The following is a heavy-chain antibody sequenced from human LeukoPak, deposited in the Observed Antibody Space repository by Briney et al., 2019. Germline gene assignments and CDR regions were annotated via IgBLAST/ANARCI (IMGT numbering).Heavy chain of an antibody. CDR3: ARGDHYAYYYFDY. D-gene: IGHD4-17*01. Sequence: ASMKVSCKVSGYTLTELSMHWVRQAPGKGLEWMGGFDPEDGETIYAQKFQGRVTITADKSTSTAYMELSSLRSEDTAVYYCARGDHYAYYYFDYWGQGTLVTVSS. CDR2: FDPEDGET. CDR1: GYTLTELS. J-gene: IGHJ4*02. V-gene: IGHV1-24*01.